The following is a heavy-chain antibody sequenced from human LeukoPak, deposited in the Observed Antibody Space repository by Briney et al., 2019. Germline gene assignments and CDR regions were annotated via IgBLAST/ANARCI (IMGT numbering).Heavy chain of an antibody. CDR2: MYYSGST. Sequence: SETLSLTCSVSGGSITGSSYYWAWIRQPPGKGLEWIGSMYYSGSTYYNSSLKSRVTISEDTSKNQFSLKLTSVTAADTAVYYCARQYYDSTGYYYFDYWGQGTLVTVPS. CDR1: GGSITGSSYY. V-gene: IGHV4-39*01. J-gene: IGHJ4*02. CDR3: ARQYYDSTGYYYFDY. D-gene: IGHD3-22*01.